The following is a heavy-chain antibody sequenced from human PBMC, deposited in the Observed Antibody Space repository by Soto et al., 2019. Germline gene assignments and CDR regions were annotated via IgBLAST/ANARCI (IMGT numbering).Heavy chain of an antibody. J-gene: IGHJ4*02. D-gene: IGHD3-16*01. CDR2: IGGSGGST. CDR3: AKLWDPEAHYFDY. V-gene: IGHV3-23*01. Sequence: EVQLLESGGGLVQPGGSLRLSCAASGFTFSSSAMSWVRQAPGKGLEWVSTIGGSGGSTYYADSVKGRFTVSRDNSKNTLYLQMNSLRAEDTALYYCAKLWDPEAHYFDYWGQGALVAVSS. CDR1: GFTFSSSA.